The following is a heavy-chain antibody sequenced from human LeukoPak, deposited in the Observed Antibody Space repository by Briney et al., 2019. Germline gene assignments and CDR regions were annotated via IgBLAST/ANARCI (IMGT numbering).Heavy chain of an antibody. Sequence: GASVKVSCKASGYTFTSYDINWVRQATGQGLEWMGWMNPNSGNTGYAQKFQGRVTMTRNTSISTAYMELSSLRSEDTAVYYCARGHCSSTSCYWFGYYYYGMDVWGQGTTVTVSS. J-gene: IGHJ6*02. CDR2: MNPNSGNT. D-gene: IGHD2-2*01. CDR3: ARGHCSSTSCYWFGYYYYGMDV. V-gene: IGHV1-8*01. CDR1: GYTFTSYD.